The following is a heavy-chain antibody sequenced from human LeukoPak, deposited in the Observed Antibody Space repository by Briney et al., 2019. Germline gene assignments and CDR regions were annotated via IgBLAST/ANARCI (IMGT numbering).Heavy chain of an antibody. J-gene: IGHJ5*02. CDR1: GFTFSSYA. V-gene: IGHV3-23*01. D-gene: IGHD6-19*01. Sequence: PAGSLRLSCAASGFTFSSYAMSWVRQAPGKGLEWVSAISGSGGSTYYADSVKGRFTISRDNSKNTLYLQMNSLRAEDTAVYYCAKDGYSSGWYWFDPWGQGTLVTVSS. CDR2: ISGSGGST. CDR3: AKDGYSSGWYWFDP.